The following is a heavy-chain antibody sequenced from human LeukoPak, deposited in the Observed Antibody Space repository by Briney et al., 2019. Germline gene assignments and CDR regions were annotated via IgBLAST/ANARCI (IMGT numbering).Heavy chain of an antibody. CDR2: INSDGSTT. J-gene: IGHJ4*02. D-gene: IGHD1-14*01. Sequence: GGSLRLSCAASGFTFSGYWMHWVRQAPGKGLVWVSRINSDGSTTSYADSVKGRFTISRDNAKNTLYLQMNSLRAEDMAVYYCARNQGSDLDYWGQGTLVTVSS. V-gene: IGHV3-74*01. CDR3: ARNQGSDLDY. CDR1: GFTFSGYW.